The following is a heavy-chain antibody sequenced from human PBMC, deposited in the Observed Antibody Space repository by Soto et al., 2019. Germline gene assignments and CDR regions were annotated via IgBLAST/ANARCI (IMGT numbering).Heavy chain of an antibody. D-gene: IGHD6-13*01. CDR1: GFTFSSYW. Sequence: GGSLRLSCAASGFTFSSYWMSWVRQAPGKGLEWVANIKQDGSEKYYVDSVKGRFTISRDNAKNSLYLQMNSLRAEDTAVYYCARDPGAAAGIAGREGNWFDPWGQGTLVTVSS. J-gene: IGHJ5*02. V-gene: IGHV3-7*01. CDR3: ARDPGAAAGIAGREGNWFDP. CDR2: IKQDGSEK.